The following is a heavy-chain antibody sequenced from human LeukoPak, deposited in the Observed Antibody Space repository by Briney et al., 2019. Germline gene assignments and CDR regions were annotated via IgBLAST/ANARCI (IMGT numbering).Heavy chain of an antibody. CDR1: GGSFSGYY. D-gene: IGHD3-22*01. Sequence: PSETLSLTCAVYGGSFSGYYWSWIRQPPGKGLEWIGEINHSGSTNYNPSLKSRVTISVDTSKNQFSLKLSSVTAADTAVYYCARERGYYDSSGVDYWGQGTLVTVSS. CDR2: INHSGST. J-gene: IGHJ4*02. V-gene: IGHV4-34*01. CDR3: ARERGYYDSSGVDY.